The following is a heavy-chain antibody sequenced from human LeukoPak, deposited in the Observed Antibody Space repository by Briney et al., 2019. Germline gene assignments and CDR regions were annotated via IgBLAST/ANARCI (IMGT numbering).Heavy chain of an antibody. Sequence: PGGSLRLSCAASGFTFSNAWMNWVRQAPGKGLEWVGRIKSKTDGGTTDYAAPVKGRFTISGDDSKNTLYLQMNSLKTEDTAVYYCTTSYYDFWSGSYYYYGMDVWGQGTTVTVSS. CDR3: TTSYYDFWSGSYYYYGMDV. CDR1: GFTFSNAW. CDR2: IKSKTDGGTT. J-gene: IGHJ6*02. V-gene: IGHV3-15*07. D-gene: IGHD3-3*01.